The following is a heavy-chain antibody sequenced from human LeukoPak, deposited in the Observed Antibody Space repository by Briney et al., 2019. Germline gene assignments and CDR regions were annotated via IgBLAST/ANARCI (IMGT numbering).Heavy chain of an antibody. J-gene: IGHJ4*02. Sequence: GGSLRLSCAASGFTFSDYYMSWIRQAPGKGLEWVSYISSSGSTIYYADSVKGRFTISRDNAKNSLYLQMNSLRAEDTALYYCARENPSGDWYADYWGQGTLVTVSS. CDR2: ISSSGSTI. D-gene: IGHD2-21*02. CDR3: ARENPSGDWYADY. CDR1: GFTFSDYY. V-gene: IGHV3-11*04.